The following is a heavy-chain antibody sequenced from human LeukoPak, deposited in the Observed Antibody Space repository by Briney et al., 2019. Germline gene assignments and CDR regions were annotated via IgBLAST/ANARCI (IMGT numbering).Heavy chain of an antibody. CDR2: IYYSGSA. V-gene: IGHV4-59*01. CDR3: ARDQLWFDY. J-gene: IGHJ4*02. CDR1: GGSISSYY. Sequence: SETLSLTCTVSGGSISSYYWSWIRQPPGKGLEWIGYIYYSGSANYNPSLKSRVTISVDTSKNQFSLKLSSVTAADTAVYYCARDQLWFDYWGQGTLVTVSS. D-gene: IGHD5-18*01.